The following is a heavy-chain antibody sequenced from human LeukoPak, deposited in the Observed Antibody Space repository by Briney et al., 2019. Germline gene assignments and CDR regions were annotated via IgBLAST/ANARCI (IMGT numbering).Heavy chain of an antibody. CDR2: IYYSGST. CDR1: GGSISSYY. V-gene: IGHV4-59*08. Sequence: PSETLSPTCTVSGGSISSYYWSWIRQPPGKGLEWIGYIYYSGSTNYNPSLKSRVTISVDTSKNQFSLKLSSVTAVDTAVYYCARLGQQLGPLDYWGQGTLVTVSS. J-gene: IGHJ4*02. D-gene: IGHD6-13*01. CDR3: ARLGQQLGPLDY.